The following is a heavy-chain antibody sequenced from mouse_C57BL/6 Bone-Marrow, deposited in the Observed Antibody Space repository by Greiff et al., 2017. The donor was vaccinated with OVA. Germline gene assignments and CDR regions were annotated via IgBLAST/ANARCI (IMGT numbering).Heavy chain of an antibody. Sequence: VQLQQSGAELVRPGASVKLSCKASGYTFTSYGISWVKQRTGQGLEWIGEIYPRGGYTYYTEKFKGKATMTADKSSMTAYMELLRLTSEDSAVYFCALFLPGWAYWGQGTLVTVSA. D-gene: IGHD1-1*02. V-gene: IGHV1-81*01. CDR3: ALFLPGWAY. CDR1: GYTFTSYG. CDR2: IYPRGGYT. J-gene: IGHJ3*01.